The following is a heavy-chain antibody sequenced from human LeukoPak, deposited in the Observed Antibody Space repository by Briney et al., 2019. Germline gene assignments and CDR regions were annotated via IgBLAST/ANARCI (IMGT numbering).Heavy chain of an antibody. CDR2: INHSGST. CDR1: GGSFSGYY. V-gene: IGHV4-34*01. CDR3: ARDRYCSGGSCYLGWFDP. D-gene: IGHD2-15*01. Sequence: SETLSLTCAVYGGSFSGYYWSWIRHPPGKGLEWIGEINHSGSTNYNPSLKSRVTISVDASKNLFALKLSSVTAADTAVYYCARDRYCSGGSCYLGWFDPWGQGTLXTVSS. J-gene: IGHJ5*02.